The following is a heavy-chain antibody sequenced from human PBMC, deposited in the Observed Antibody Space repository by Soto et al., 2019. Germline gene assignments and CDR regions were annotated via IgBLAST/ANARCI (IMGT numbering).Heavy chain of an antibody. CDR2: IIPIFGTA. Sequence: GASVKVSCKASGGTFSSYAISWVRQAPGQGLEWMGGIIPIFGTANYAQKFQGRVTITADESTSTAYMELSSLRSEDTAVYYCARDPGATDYFDYWGQGTLVTVSS. V-gene: IGHV1-69*13. CDR3: ARDPGATDYFDY. CDR1: GGTFSSYA. D-gene: IGHD1-26*01. J-gene: IGHJ4*02.